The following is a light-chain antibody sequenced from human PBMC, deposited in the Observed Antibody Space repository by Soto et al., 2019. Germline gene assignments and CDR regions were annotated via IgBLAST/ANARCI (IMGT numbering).Light chain of an antibody. CDR1: SSDVGGYHY. V-gene: IGLV2-14*01. CDR3: SSYGSTSTRYV. J-gene: IGLJ1*01. Sequence: QSALTQPASVSGSPGQSITISCTGTSSDVGGYHYVSWYQQHPGKAPKLMIYEVSNRPSGVSNRFSGSKSGNTASLTISGLQSDDQADYFCSSYGSTSTRYVFGTGTKVTVL. CDR2: EVS.